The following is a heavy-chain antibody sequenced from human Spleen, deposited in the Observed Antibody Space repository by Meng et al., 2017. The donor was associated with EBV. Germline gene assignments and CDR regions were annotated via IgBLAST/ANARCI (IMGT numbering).Heavy chain of an antibody. CDR1: GGSSSAHY. V-gene: IGHV4-34*01. J-gene: IGHJ4*02. Sequence: QGQLQQWGGGWLKPSETLSLPGGVNGGSSSAHYWSWIRQPPGKGLEWIGEINGFGSTNYNPSLKSRVTISMDTSKNEFSLRLSSVTAADTAVYYCVRGVWRLSGGTERRLVFLDYWGQGILVTVSS. CDR3: VRGVWRLSGGTERRLVFLDY. CDR2: INGFGST. D-gene: IGHD2-21*01.